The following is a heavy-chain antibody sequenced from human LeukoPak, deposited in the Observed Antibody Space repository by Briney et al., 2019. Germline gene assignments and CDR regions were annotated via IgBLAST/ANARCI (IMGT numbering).Heavy chain of an antibody. V-gene: IGHV4-34*01. CDR1: GGSFSGYY. CDR2: INHSGST. J-gene: IGHJ3*02. D-gene: IGHD3-22*01. CDR3: ARGGTTAYYYDSSGRKCGAFDI. Sequence: SETLSLTCAVYGGSFSGYYWSWIRQPPGKGLEWIGEINHSGSTNYNPSLKSRLTISVDTSKNQFSLKLSSLTAADTAVYYCARGGTTAYYYDSSGRKCGAFDIWGKGTMVTVSS.